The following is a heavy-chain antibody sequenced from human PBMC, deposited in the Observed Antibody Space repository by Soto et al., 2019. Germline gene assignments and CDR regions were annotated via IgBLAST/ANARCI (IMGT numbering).Heavy chain of an antibody. J-gene: IGHJ4*02. CDR3: ARGSGSYYAY. CDR1: GASVSSGNYY. Sequence: SETLSLTCTVSGASVSSGNYYWSWIRQPPGKGLECIGYISYSGSTDYNPSLKSRVTISIDTSKNQFSLKLSSVTAADTAVYYCARGSGSYYAYWGQGTLVTVS. V-gene: IGHV4-61*01. D-gene: IGHD1-26*01. CDR2: ISYSGST.